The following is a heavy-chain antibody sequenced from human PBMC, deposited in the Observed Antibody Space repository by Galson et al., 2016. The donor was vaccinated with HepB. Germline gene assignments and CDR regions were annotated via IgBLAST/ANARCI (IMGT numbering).Heavy chain of an antibody. CDR1: GFTFMTHG. D-gene: IGHD4-11*01. V-gene: IGHV3-30*18. CDR2: ISSNGITK. J-gene: IGHJ4*02. CDR3: AKEDSNYYFDY. Sequence: SLRLSCAASGFTFMTHGMHWVRQAPGKGLQWVAIISSNGITKYYGDSMKGRFTISRDNSKNTLYLQMDSLRPEDSALYYCAKEDSNYYFDYWGQGTLVTVSS.